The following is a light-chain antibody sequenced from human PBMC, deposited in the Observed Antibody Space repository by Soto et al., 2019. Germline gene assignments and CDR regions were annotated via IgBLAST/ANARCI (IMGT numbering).Light chain of an antibody. V-gene: IGKV3-20*01. Sequence: EIVLTQSPGTLSWSPGERATLSCRASQSVSSSSLAWYQQKPGQAPRLLIYGASSRATGIPDRFSGSGSGTDCTLTISRLEPEDFAVYYCQQYGSSPGTFGQGTKVEIK. CDR2: GAS. CDR1: QSVSSSS. J-gene: IGKJ1*01. CDR3: QQYGSSPGT.